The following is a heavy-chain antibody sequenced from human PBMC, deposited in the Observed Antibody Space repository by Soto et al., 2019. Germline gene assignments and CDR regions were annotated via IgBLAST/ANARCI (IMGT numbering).Heavy chain of an antibody. V-gene: IGHV1-18*01. Sequence: QVQLVQSGPEVKKPGASVKVSCKASGYTFSNYGIIWVRQAPGQGLEWVGWISTYNRNTNYAQKVQGRITMTTDTSTSTAYMDLRSLRSDDTAVYYCSRESKKQWLVNVGWFDPWGQGTLVTVSS. CDR2: ISTYNRNT. CDR3: SRESKKQWLVNVGWFDP. CDR1: GYTFSNYG. J-gene: IGHJ5*02. D-gene: IGHD6-19*01.